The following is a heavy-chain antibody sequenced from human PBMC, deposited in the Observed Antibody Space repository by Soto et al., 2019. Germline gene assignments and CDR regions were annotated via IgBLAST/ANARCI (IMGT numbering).Heavy chain of an antibody. D-gene: IGHD1-26*01. CDR3: ASALSGWALPNGNWFDP. CDR1: GYSIIIGSY. J-gene: IGHJ5*02. Sequence: LSLSCAGAGYSIIIGSYCGLIRQPPVKVLDWIWSIYHSGSTYYNPSLKRRVTISVDTSKNQFSLKLSSVTAEDTAVYYCASALSGWALPNGNWFDPWGQGTLVTVSS. V-gene: IGHV4-38-2*01. CDR2: IYHSGST.